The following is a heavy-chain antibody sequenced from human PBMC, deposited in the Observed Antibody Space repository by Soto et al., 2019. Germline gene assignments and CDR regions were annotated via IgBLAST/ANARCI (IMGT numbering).Heavy chain of an antibody. V-gene: IGHV4-61*01. Sequence: APLSLPFTVSGCSFRCGSYSWGWLRQPPGKRLEWIGYVYHTGRTSYNPSLKSRVSISMDTSKNQFSLNLDSVTAADTAVYFCARDFAYFDSWGQGNLVTVSS. CDR3: ARDFAYFDS. CDR1: GCSFRCGSYS. D-gene: IGHD3-3*01. CDR2: VYHTGRT. J-gene: IGHJ4*02.